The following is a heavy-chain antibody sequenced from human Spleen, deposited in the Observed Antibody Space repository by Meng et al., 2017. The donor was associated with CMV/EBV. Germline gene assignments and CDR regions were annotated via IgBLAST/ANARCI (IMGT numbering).Heavy chain of an antibody. CDR1: GFTFSNAW. D-gene: IGHD4-17*01. CDR2: IKSKTDGGTT. Sequence: AAGFTFSNAWMTWVRQAPGKGLEWVGRIKSKTDGGTTDYAAPVKGRFTISRDDSKNTLYLQMNSLKTGDTAVYYCTTDGEDYGDFDYWGQGTLVTVSS. V-gene: IGHV3-15*07. CDR3: TTDGEDYGDFDY. J-gene: IGHJ4*02.